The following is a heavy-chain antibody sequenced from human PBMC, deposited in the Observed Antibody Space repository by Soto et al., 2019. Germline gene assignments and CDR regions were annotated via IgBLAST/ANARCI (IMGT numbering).Heavy chain of an antibody. CDR2: TYYRSKWYN. D-gene: IGHD3-10*01. V-gene: IGHV6-1*01. CDR3: ARGSGSGSYWVDY. Sequence: SETLSLTCAISGDSVSSSSAAWIWIRQSPSRGLEWLGTTYYRSKWYNDYAVSVKSRITTNPDTSKNQFSLQLNSVTPGDTAVYYCARGSGSGSYWVDYWGQGTLVTVSS. CDR1: GDSVSSSSAA. J-gene: IGHJ4*02.